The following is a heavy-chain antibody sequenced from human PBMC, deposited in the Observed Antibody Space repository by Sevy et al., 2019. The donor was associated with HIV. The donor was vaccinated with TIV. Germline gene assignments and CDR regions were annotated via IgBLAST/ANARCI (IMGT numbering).Heavy chain of an antibody. CDR3: ARDLGQPLPTDY. Sequence: GGSLRLSCAASGFTLSSYVMSWVRQAPGKGLECISIISGSGGSTYYADSVKGRFTISRDNSKNTLYLQMNSLRVEDTAVYYCARDLGQPLPTDYWGQGTLVTVSS. CDR2: ISGSGGST. CDR1: GFTLSSYV. D-gene: IGHD7-27*01. V-gene: IGHV3-23*01. J-gene: IGHJ4*02.